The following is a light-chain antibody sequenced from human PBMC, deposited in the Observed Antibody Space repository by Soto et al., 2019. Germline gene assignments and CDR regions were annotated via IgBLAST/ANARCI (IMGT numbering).Light chain of an antibody. CDR2: DTS. J-gene: IGKJ5*01. CDR3: QQYNNGTPIT. CDR1: QSVGIT. Sequence: EIVMTESPATLSVSPGERATLSCRASQSVGITLAWYRPKPGQAPRLPTYDTSTRATGIPARFSGSGSGTEFTLTISSPQSEAFPVYYFQQYNNGTPITFCQGTRLEI. V-gene: IGKV3-15*01.